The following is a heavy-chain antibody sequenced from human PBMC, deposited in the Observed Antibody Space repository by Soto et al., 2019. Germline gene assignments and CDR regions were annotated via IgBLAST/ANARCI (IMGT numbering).Heavy chain of an antibody. D-gene: IGHD6-6*01. CDR2: MNPNSGNT. CDR1: GYTFTSYD. CDR3: ARSREYSSSSLLNYYYYYMDV. J-gene: IGHJ6*03. Sequence: ASVKVSCKASGYTFTSYDINWVRQATGQGLEWMGWMNPNSGNTGYAQKFQGRVTMTRNTSISTAYMELSSLRSEDTAVYYCARSREYSSSSLLNYYYYYMDVWGKGTTVTVSS. V-gene: IGHV1-8*01.